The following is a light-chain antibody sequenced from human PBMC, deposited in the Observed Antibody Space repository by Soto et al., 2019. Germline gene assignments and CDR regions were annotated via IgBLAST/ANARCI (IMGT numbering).Light chain of an antibody. CDR1: SSDVGAYKY. CDR3: TSYVGHDIWV. V-gene: IGLV2-8*01. CDR2: EVT. Sequence: QSALTQPPSASGSPGQSVTISGTGTSSDVGAYKYVSWYQQYPGKAPKLMIYEVTKRPSGVPDRFSGSKSGNTASLTVSGLQAEDEADYYSTSYVGHDIWVFGGGTKLTVL. J-gene: IGLJ3*02.